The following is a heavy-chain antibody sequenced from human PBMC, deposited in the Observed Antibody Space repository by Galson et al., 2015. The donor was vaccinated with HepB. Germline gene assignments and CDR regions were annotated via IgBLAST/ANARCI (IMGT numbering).Heavy chain of an antibody. D-gene: IGHD2-15*01. Sequence: SVKVSCKASGYTFTSYDINWVRQATGQGLEWMGWMNPNSGNTGYAQKFQGRVTMTRNTSISTAYMELSSLRSEDTAVYYCARGLGYCSGGSCYTGDAFDIWGQGTMVTVSS. CDR2: MNPNSGNT. J-gene: IGHJ3*02. V-gene: IGHV1-8*01. CDR1: GYTFTSYD. CDR3: ARGLGYCSGGSCYTGDAFDI.